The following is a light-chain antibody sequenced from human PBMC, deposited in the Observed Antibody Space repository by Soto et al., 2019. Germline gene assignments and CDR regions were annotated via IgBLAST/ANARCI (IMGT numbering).Light chain of an antibody. Sequence: QSALTQPASVSGSPGQSITTSCTGTNSDIGFYNYVSWYQQHPGEAPKLIIYEVAKRPSGVSSRFSGSKSGNTASLTISGLQAEDEADYHCSSYTSSSPLYVFGTGTKLTVL. CDR3: SSYTSSSPLYV. J-gene: IGLJ1*01. CDR1: NSDIGFYNY. CDR2: EVA. V-gene: IGLV2-14*01.